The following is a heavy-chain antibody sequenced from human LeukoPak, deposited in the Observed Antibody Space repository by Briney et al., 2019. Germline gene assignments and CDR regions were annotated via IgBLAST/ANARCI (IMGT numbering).Heavy chain of an antibody. V-gene: IGHV4-59*01. CDR1: GGSISSYY. CDR2: IYYSGST. D-gene: IGHD3-22*01. Sequence: SETLSLTCTVSGGSISSYYWSWIRQPPGKGLEWIGNIYYSGSTNYNPSLKSRVTISVDTSKNQFSLKLSSVTAADTAVYYCARGRYYYDSSGYDYWGQGTLVTVSS. CDR3: ARGRYYYDSSGYDY. J-gene: IGHJ4*02.